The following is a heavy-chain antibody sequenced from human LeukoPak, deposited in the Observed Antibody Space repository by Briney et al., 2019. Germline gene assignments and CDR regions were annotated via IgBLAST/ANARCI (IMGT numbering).Heavy chain of an antibody. CDR3: ARGRYNYALEDYFDY. J-gene: IGHJ4*02. Sequence: PSETLSLTCTVSGVSISSYYWSWIRQPPGKGLEWIGYSYYSGSTNYNPSLKRRVTISVDTSKNQFSLKLSSVTAADTAVYYCARGRYNYALEDYFDYWGQGTLVTVSS. CDR2: SYYSGST. V-gene: IGHV4-59*01. D-gene: IGHD5-18*01. CDR1: GVSISSYY.